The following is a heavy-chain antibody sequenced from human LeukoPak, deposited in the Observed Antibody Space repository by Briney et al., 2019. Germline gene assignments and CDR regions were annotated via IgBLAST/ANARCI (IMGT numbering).Heavy chain of an antibody. CDR1: GGSISSSSYY. J-gene: IGHJ6*02. Sequence: SETLSLTCAVSGGSISSSSYYWGWIRQPPGKGLEWIGSLYYGGDTYYNPSLKSRVSISVDTSKNHFSLKLSSVTAADTALYYCAISTTGTTCYGMDVWGQGTTVTVSS. D-gene: IGHD1-1*01. CDR2: LYYGGDT. CDR3: AISTTGTTCYGMDV. V-gene: IGHV4-39*02.